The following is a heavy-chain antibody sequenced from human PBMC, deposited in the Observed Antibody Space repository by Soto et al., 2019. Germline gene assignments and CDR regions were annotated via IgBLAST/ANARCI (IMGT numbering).Heavy chain of an antibody. CDR3: ARLGYYGSGSYSSFDY. J-gene: IGHJ4*02. Sequence: SETLSLTCTVSGGSISSYYWSWIRQPPGKGLKWIGYIYYSGSTNYNPSLKSRVTISVDTSKNQFSLKLSSVTAADTAVFYCARLGYYGSGSYSSFDYWGQGTLVTVSS. D-gene: IGHD3-10*01. V-gene: IGHV4-59*08. CDR2: IYYSGST. CDR1: GGSISSYY.